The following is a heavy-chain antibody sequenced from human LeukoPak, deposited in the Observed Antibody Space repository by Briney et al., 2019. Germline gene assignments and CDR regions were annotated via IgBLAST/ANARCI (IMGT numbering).Heavy chain of an antibody. D-gene: IGHD3-10*01. CDR1: GGSFSGYY. V-gene: IGHV4-34*01. CDR2: INHSGST. Sequence: SETLSLTCAVYGGSFSGYYWSWIRQPPGKGLEWIGEINHSGSTNYSPSLKSRVTISVDTSKNQFSLKLSSVTAADTAVYYCARRGRMVRGVIITNWFDPWGQGTLVTVSS. CDR3: ARRGRMVRGVIITNWFDP. J-gene: IGHJ5*02.